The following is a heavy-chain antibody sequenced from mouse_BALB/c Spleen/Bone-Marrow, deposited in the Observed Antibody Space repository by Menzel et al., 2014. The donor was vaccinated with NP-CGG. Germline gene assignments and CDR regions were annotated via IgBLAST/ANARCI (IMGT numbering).Heavy chain of an antibody. CDR1: GYTFTDYA. J-gene: IGHJ2*01. Sequence: VKLMESGAELVRPGVSVKISCKGSGYTFTDYAVHWVKQSHAKSLEWIGVISTYYGDATYNQKFKGKATMTVDKSSSTAYMELARLTPEDSAIYYCARDLDYWGQGTTLTVSS. CDR2: ISTYYGDA. V-gene: IGHV1S137*01. CDR3: ARDLDY.